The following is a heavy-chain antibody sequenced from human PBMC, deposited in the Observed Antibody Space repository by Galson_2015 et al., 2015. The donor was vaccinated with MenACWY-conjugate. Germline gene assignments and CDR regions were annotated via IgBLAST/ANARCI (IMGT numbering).Heavy chain of an antibody. CDR2: ISSSSSTI. V-gene: IGHV3-11*04. CDR3: ARDQPRYGSGGYPADYYYGMDV. CDR1: GFTFGDYA. J-gene: IGHJ6*02. D-gene: IGHD3-10*01. Sequence: SLRLSCAASGFTFGDYAMSWFRQAPGKGLEWVSYISSSSSTIYYADSVKGRFTISRDNAKNSLYLQMNSLRAEDTAVYYCARDQPRYGSGGYPADYYYGMDVWGQGTTVTVSS.